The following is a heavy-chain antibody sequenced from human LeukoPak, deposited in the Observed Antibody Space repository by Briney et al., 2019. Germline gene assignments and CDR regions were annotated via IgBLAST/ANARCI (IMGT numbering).Heavy chain of an antibody. CDR1: GFTSSSYW. Sequence: GGSLRLSCATSGFTSSSYWMNWARQAPGKGLEWVASINHNGNVNYYVDSVKGRFTISRDNAKNSLYLQMSNLRAEDTAVYFCARGGGLDVWGQGATVTVSS. CDR3: ARGGGLDV. J-gene: IGHJ6*02. CDR2: INHNGNVN. V-gene: IGHV3-7*03. D-gene: IGHD3-16*01.